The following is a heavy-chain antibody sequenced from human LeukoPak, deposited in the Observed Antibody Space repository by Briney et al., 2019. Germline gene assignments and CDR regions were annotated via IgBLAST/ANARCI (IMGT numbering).Heavy chain of an antibody. CDR1: GLTFSSYV. CDR3: AKGGSGSWYPYYYYMDV. CDR2: ISGGGGST. V-gene: IGHV3-23*01. D-gene: IGHD6-13*01. J-gene: IGHJ6*03. Sequence: GGSLRLSCPASGLTFSSYVMSWVRQAPGKGLEWVSAISGGGGSTYYADSVKGRFTISRDNSKNTLYLQMNGLRAEDTAVYYCAKGGSGSWYPYYYYMDVWGKGTTVTVSS.